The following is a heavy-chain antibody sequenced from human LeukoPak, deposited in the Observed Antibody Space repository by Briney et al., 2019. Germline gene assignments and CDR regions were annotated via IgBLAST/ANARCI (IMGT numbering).Heavy chain of an antibody. CDR2: ISSDWTTT. D-gene: IGHD2-15*01. CDR3: LVIIVAGSSQH. CDR1: EITFSKYW. Sequence: GGSLRLSCPVSEITFSKYWIHWVRHAPGKGLVWVSRISSDWTTTTYADFVKGRFTISRDDAKNTVYLQMNSLRVEASALYSCLVIIVAGSSQHWGQGTLVTVSS. J-gene: IGHJ1*01. V-gene: IGHV3-74*01.